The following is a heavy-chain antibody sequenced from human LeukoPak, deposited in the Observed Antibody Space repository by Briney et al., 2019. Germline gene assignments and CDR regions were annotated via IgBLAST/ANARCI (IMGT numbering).Heavy chain of an antibody. CDR1: GGSVSSGSYY. CDR3: ARVESYTVFDY. V-gene: IGHV4-61*01. J-gene: IGHJ4*02. D-gene: IGHD1-26*01. Sequence: SETLSATCTVSGGSVSSGSYYWSWIRQPPGKGLEWIGYIYYSGSTNYNPSLKSRVTISVDTSKNQFSLKLSSVTAADTAVYYCARVESYTVFDYWGQGTLVTVSS. CDR2: IYYSGST.